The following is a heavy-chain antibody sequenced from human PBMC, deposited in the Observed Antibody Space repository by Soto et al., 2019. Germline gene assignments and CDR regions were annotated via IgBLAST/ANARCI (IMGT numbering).Heavy chain of an antibody. J-gene: IGHJ4*02. CDR3: AKDTVPYGYPTPSH. CDR2: ISGSGGST. CDR1: GFTFSSYA. D-gene: IGHD5-18*01. V-gene: IGHV3-23*01. Sequence: HPGGSLRLSCAASGFTFSSYAMSWVRQAPGKGLEWVSAISGSGGSTYYADSVKGRFTISRDNSKNTLYLQMNSLRAEDTAVYYCAKDTVPYGYPTPSHWGQGTLVTVSS.